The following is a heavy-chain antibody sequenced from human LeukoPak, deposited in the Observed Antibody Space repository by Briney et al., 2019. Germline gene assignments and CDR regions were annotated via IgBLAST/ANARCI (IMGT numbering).Heavy chain of an antibody. CDR1: GYTFTSYG. Sequence: ASVKVSCKASGYTFTSYGISWVRQAPGQGLEWMGWISAYNGNTNYAQKLQGRVTMTTDTSTSTAYMELRSLRSDDTAVHYCARDRVLRYFDWLSRQDGYGMDVWGKGTTVTVSS. D-gene: IGHD3-9*01. CDR2: ISAYNGNT. J-gene: IGHJ6*04. CDR3: ARDRVLRYFDWLSRQDGYGMDV. V-gene: IGHV1-18*04.